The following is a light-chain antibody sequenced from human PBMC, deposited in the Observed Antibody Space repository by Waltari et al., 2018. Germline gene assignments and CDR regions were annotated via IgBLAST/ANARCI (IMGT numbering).Light chain of an antibody. Sequence: QSALTQPASVSGSPGQSLTIPCTGTSSDVGRYNFVSWYQHHPGKAPKLIIYEVTKRPSGVSNRFSGSKSGNTASLTISGLLFEDEADYYCCSYAFHSLVFGGGTKLTVL. CDR2: EVT. V-gene: IGLV2-23*02. CDR1: SSDVGRYNF. J-gene: IGLJ2*01. CDR3: CSYAFHSLV.